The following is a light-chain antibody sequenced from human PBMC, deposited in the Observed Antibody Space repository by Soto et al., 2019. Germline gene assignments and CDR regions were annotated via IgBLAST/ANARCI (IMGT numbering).Light chain of an antibody. Sequence: ELVLTQSPATLSLSPWARATLSCRASQSVRSSLAWYQQQPGQAPRLLIYDASNRATGIPARFSGSGSGTDFTLTISSLEPEDFAVYYCQQRSNWPPLTFGGGTKVDIK. CDR3: QQRSNWPPLT. J-gene: IGKJ4*01. V-gene: IGKV3-11*01. CDR1: QSVRSS. CDR2: DAS.